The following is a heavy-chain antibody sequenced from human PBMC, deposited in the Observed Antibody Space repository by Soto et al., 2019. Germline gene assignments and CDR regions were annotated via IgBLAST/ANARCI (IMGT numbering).Heavy chain of an antibody. CDR3: ARGLRFSRAMDV. D-gene: IGHD6-19*01. Sequence: GLLRLSCAASGFTFSSYDMHWVRQATGKGLEWVSAIGTAGGPYYPGSVKGRFTISRENAKNSLYLQMNSLRAGDTAVYYCARGLRFSRAMDVWGQGTTVTVSS. V-gene: IGHV3-13*05. J-gene: IGHJ6*02. CDR1: GFTFSSYD. CDR2: IGTAGGP.